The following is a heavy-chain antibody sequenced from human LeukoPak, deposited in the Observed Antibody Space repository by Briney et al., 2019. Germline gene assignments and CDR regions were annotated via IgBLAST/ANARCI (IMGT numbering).Heavy chain of an antibody. D-gene: IGHD6-19*01. Sequence: SETLSLTCTVSGDSISSYYWSWIRQPPGKGLEWIGYINYSGSTHYNPSLKSRVTISVDTSKNQFSLKLSSVTAADTAVYYCARLRSGWYFDYWGQGTLVTVSS. CDR1: GDSISSYY. V-gene: IGHV4-59*01. CDR3: ARLRSGWYFDY. CDR2: INYSGST. J-gene: IGHJ4*02.